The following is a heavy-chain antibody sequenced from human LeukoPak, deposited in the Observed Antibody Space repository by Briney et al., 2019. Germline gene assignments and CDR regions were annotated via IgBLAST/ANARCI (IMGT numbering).Heavy chain of an antibody. J-gene: IGHJ4*02. CDR2: LYYTGST. CDR3: ASVYSLYDN. Sequence: SETLSLTCAVSGGSISNNNWWSWVRQSPGKGLEWIGGLYYTGSTYYNPSLKSRITISVDTSKNQFSLKLTSVTAADTAVYYCASVYSLYDNWGQGILVIVSS. CDR1: GGSISNNNW. V-gene: IGHV4-4*02. D-gene: IGHD6-13*01.